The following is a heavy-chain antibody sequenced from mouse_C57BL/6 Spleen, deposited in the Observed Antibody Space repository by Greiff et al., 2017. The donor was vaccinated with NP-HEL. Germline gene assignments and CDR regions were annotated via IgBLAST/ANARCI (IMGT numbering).Heavy chain of an antibody. CDR3: ARDYYGSSHFDY. J-gene: IGHJ2*01. CDR2: IDPANGNT. CDR1: GFNIKNTY. Sequence: DVKLVESVAELVRPGASVKLSCTASGFNIKNTYMHWVKQRPEQGLEWIGRIDPANGNTKYAPKFQGKATITADTSSNTAYLQLSSLTSEDTAIYYCARDYYGSSHFDYWGQGTTLTVSS. V-gene: IGHV14-3*01. D-gene: IGHD1-1*01.